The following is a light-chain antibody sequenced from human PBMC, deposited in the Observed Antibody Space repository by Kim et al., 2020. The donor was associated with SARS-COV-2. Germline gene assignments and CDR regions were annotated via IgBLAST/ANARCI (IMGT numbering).Light chain of an antibody. Sequence: QSALTQPRSVSGSPGQSVTISCTGTSSDVGEYYYVSWYQQHPGKAPKLIIYDVTKRPSGVPDRFSGSKSGNTASLTISGLQAEDEADYFCCSFAGSYTWVFGGGTQLTVL. CDR1: SSDVGEYYY. CDR2: DVT. CDR3: CSFAGSYTWV. V-gene: IGLV2-11*01. J-gene: IGLJ3*02.